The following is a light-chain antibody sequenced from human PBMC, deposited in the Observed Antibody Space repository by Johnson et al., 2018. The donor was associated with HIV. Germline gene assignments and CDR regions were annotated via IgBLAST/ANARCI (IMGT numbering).Light chain of an antibody. CDR2: DNN. J-gene: IGLJ1*01. CDR1: SSNVGSSF. CDR3: GTWDSSLGAYV. Sequence: QSVLTQPPSVSAAPGQTVTISCSGSSSNVGSSFVSWYRQVPGTAPKLLIYDNNKRPSGIPGRFSGSKSGPSATLGITGLPTGDEADYYCGTWDSSLGAYVFGTGNKVTVL. V-gene: IGLV1-51*01.